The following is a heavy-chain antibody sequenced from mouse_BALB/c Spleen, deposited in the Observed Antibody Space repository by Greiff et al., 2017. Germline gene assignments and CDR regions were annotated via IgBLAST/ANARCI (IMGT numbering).Heavy chain of an antibody. CDR3: ARYYYGSSYEYFDY. D-gene: IGHD1-1*01. CDR2: IYPGSGNT. V-gene: IGHV1-63*01. Sequence: QVQLKQSGAELVRPGTSVKISCKASGYAFTNYWLGWVKQRPGHGLEWIGDIYPGSGNTYYNEKFKGKATLTADKSSSTAYMQLSSLTSEDSAVYFCARYYYGSSYEYFDYWGQGTTLTVSS. CDR1: GYAFTNYW. J-gene: IGHJ2*01.